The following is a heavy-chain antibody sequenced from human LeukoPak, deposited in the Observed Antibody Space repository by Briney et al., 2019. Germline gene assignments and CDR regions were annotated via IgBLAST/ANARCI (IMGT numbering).Heavy chain of an antibody. V-gene: IGHV5-51*01. CDR1: GYSFTSYW. CDR3: ARRRYCSSTSCPAGWFDP. Sequence: GESLKISCKGSGYSFTSYWIGWVRQMSGKGLEWMGIIYPGDSDTRYSPSFQGQVTISADKSISTACLQWSSLKASDTAMYYCARRRYCSSTSCPAGWFDPWGQGTLVTVSS. J-gene: IGHJ5*02. CDR2: IYPGDSDT. D-gene: IGHD2-2*01.